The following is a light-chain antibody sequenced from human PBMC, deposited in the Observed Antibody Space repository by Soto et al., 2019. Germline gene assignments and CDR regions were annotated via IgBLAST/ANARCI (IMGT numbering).Light chain of an antibody. CDR1: QDISNY. V-gene: IGKV1-33*01. Sequence: DIQMTQSPSSLSASVGDRVTITCQASQDISNYLNWYQQKPGKAPKLLIYDASNLETGVPSRFRGSGSGTDFTCTISSLQPEEIATYYCQQDDTLPLRGLNFGTGTKVDIK. CDR2: DAS. J-gene: IGKJ3*01. CDR3: QQDDTLPLRGLN.